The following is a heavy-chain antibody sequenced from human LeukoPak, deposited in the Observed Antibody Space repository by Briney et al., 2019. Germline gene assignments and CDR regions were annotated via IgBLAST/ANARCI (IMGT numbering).Heavy chain of an antibody. CDR1: GGSISSGGYF. J-gene: IGHJ3*02. CDR2: IHYSGST. CDR3: ARDRETSMGGGTFDI. Sequence: KPSQTLSLTCTVSGGSISSGGYFWSWIRQLPGKGLEWIGYIHYSGSTYYYPSLKSRVSVSVDRSKNQFSLKLTSVTAADTAVYYCARDRETSMGGGTFDIWGQGTMVTVSS. D-gene: IGHD3-10*01. V-gene: IGHV4-31*03.